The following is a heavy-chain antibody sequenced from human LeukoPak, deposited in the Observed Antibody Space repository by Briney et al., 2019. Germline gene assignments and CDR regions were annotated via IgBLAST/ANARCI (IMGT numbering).Heavy chain of an antibody. CDR1: GGSISSYY. V-gene: IGHV4-59*01. CDR3: ARGPAGAAAGGNFDY. J-gene: IGHJ4*02. D-gene: IGHD6-13*01. CDR2: IYYSGST. Sequence: SETLSLTCTVSGGSISSYYWSWIRHPPGKGLEWIGYIYYSGSTNYSPSLKSRVAISVDTSKNQFSLKLSSVTAADTAVYYCARGPAGAAAGGNFDYWGQGTLVTVSS.